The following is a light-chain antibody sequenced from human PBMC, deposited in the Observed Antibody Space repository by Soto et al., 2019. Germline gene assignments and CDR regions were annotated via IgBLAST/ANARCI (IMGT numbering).Light chain of an antibody. CDR3: QQYNSYWWT. CDR1: QSISSW. J-gene: IGKJ1*01. V-gene: IGKV1-5*01. Sequence: DIQMTQSPSTLSASVGDRVTITCRASQSISSWLAWYQQKPGKAPKLLIYDASSLESGVPSRFSGSGSGTEFTLTISSLHPDDFATYYCQQYNSYWWTFGQGTKVEIK. CDR2: DAS.